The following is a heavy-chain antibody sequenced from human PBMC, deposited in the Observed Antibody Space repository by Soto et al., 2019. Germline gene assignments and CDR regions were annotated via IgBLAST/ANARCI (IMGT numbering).Heavy chain of an antibody. CDR3: ARLLRGPYYFDY. Sequence: QLQLQGSGPGLVKPSETLSLTCSVSGGSINSRSHYLGLIRQPPGQGLEWIGGFYYGGTTYYNPSLDSRVTISVDTSKNQFSLKLSSVTAADTAVYYCARLLRGPYYFDYWGQGTLVTVSS. D-gene: IGHD3-10*01. CDR1: GGSINSRSHY. J-gene: IGHJ4*02. CDR2: FYYGGTT. V-gene: IGHV4-39*01.